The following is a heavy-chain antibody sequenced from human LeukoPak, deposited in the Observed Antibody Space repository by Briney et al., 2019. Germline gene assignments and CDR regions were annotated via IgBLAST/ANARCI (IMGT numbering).Heavy chain of an antibody. Sequence: GASVKVSCKASGYTLSGFYIHWVRQAPGQGLEWMGRIRPDDGATNYAQKIQGRVTLTRDTSISTSYMELSSLTSDDTAVYFCAGEGVVAGSSRGWFDPWGHGTQVTVSS. V-gene: IGHV1-2*06. D-gene: IGHD6-19*01. J-gene: IGHJ5*02. CDR1: GYTLSGFY. CDR3: AGEGVVAGSSRGWFDP. CDR2: IRPDDGAT.